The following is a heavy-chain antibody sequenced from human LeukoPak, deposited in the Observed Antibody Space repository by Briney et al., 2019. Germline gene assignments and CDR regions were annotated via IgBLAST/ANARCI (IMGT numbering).Heavy chain of an antibody. CDR2: IRSKAYGGTT. J-gene: IGHJ4*02. D-gene: IGHD4-17*01. Sequence: PGGSLRLSCTASGFTFGDYAMSWVRQAPGKGLEWVGFIRSKAYGGTTEYAASVKGRFTISRDDSKSIAYLQMNSLKTEDTAVYYCTSGYDYGDPCDYWGQGTLVTVSS. V-gene: IGHV3-49*04. CDR1: GFTFGDYA. CDR3: TSGYDYGDPCDY.